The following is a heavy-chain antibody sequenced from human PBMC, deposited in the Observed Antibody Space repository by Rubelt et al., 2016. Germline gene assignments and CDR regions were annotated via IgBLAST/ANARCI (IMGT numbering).Heavy chain of an antibody. V-gene: IGHV3-21*01. J-gene: IGHJ2*01. CDR2: ISSSSSYI. CDR3: ARDLRGNSSSSLGWYFDL. CDR1: GFTFSSYS. D-gene: IGHD6-13*01. Sequence: EVQLVESGGGLVKPGGSLRLSCAASGFTFSSYSMNWVRQAPGKGLEWVSSISSSSSYIYYADSVKGRFTISRDNAKNSLCLQKKSLRAEDTAVYHCARDLRGNSSSSLGWYFDLWGRGTLVSVTS.